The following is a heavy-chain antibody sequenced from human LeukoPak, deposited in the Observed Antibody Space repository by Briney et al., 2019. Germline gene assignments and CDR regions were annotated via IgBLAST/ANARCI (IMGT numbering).Heavy chain of an antibody. D-gene: IGHD5-12*01. Sequence: SQTLSLTCAISRDSVSSNSAAWNWIRQSPSRGLEWGGRTYYRSKWYNDYAVSVKNRITINPDTSKNQFSLQLNSVTPEDTAVYYCARQGDDLRDAFDIWGQGTMVTVSS. CDR2: TYYRSKWYN. J-gene: IGHJ3*02. V-gene: IGHV6-1*01. CDR3: ARQGDDLRDAFDI. CDR1: RDSVSSNSAA.